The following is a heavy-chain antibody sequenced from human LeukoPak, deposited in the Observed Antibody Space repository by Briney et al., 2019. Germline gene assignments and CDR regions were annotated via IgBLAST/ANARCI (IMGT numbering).Heavy chain of an antibody. Sequence: ASVKVSCKASGYTFTSYDINWVRQATGQGLEWMGWMNPNSGNTGYAQKFQGRVTITRNTSISTAYMELSSLRSEATAVYYCARGRKGLELHTDYWGQGTLVTVSS. CDR1: GYTFTSYD. CDR2: MNPNSGNT. J-gene: IGHJ4*02. CDR3: ARGRKGLELHTDY. V-gene: IGHV1-8*03. D-gene: IGHD1-7*01.